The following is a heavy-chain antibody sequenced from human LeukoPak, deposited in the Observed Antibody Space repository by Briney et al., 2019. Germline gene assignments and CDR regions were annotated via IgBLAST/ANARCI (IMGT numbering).Heavy chain of an antibody. Sequence: PSETLSLTCTVSGASISTYYRSWIRQPPGKGLECIGYIYYSGSTNYNPSLKSRVTMSVDTSKNQFSLMLSSVTAADTAVYYCAIINTVWNAFDIWGQGTVVAVSS. CDR3: AIINTVWNAFDI. CDR2: IYYSGST. CDR1: GASISTYY. J-gene: IGHJ3*02. V-gene: IGHV4-59*01. D-gene: IGHD1-1*01.